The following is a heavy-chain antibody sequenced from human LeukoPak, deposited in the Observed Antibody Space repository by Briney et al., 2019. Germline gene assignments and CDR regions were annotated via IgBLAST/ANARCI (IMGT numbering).Heavy chain of an antibody. CDR1: GFTFSSYA. J-gene: IGHJ6*03. V-gene: IGHV3-48*01. D-gene: IGHD1/OR15-1a*01. CDR2: ISSSSSTI. Sequence: PGGPLRLSCAASGFTFSSYAMNWVRQAPGKGLEWVSAISSSSSTIYYADSVKGRFTISRDNAKNSLYLQMNSLRAEDTAVYYCXXXRVGTTPSDYYYYMDVWGKGTTVTVSS. CDR3: XXXRVGTTPSDYYYYMDV.